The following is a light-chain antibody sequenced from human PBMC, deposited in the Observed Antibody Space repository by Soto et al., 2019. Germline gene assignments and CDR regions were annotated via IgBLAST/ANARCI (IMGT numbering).Light chain of an antibody. J-gene: IGKJ2*01. V-gene: IGKV3-20*01. CDR1: QSVSSSY. Sequence: EIVLTQSPGTLSLSPGERATPSCRASQSVSSSYLAWYQQKPGQAPRLLIYGASSRATGIPDRFSGSGSGTDFTLTISRLEPEDFAVYYCQQYGGSSPYTFGQGTKLEIK. CDR2: GAS. CDR3: QQYGGSSPYT.